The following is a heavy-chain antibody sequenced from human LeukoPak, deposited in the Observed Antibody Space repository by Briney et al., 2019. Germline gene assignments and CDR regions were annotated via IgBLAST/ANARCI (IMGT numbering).Heavy chain of an antibody. D-gene: IGHD6-19*01. CDR1: GGSISSGSYY. V-gene: IGHV4-61*02. Sequence: PSETLSLTCTVSGGSISSGSYYRSWIRQPAGKGLEWIGRIYTSGSTNYNPSLKSRVTISVDTSKNQFSLKLSSVTAADTAVYYCARAGYSSGWYVYWGQGTLVTVSS. CDR2: IYTSGST. J-gene: IGHJ4*02. CDR3: ARAGYSSGWYVY.